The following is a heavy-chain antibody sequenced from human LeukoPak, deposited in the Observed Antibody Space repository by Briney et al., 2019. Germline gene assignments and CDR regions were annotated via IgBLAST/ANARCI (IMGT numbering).Heavy chain of an antibody. Sequence: SETLSLTCAVYGGSFSGYYWSWIRQPPGKGLEWIGEINHSGSTNYNPSLKSRVTISVDTSKNQFSLKLSSVTAADTAVYYCATGSSSWPDYWGQGTLVTVSS. D-gene: IGHD6-13*01. J-gene: IGHJ4*02. CDR2: INHSGST. CDR1: GGSFSGYY. V-gene: IGHV4-34*01. CDR3: ATGSSSWPDY.